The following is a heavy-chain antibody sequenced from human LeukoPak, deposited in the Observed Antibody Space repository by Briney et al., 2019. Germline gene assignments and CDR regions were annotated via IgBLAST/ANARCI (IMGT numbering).Heavy chain of an antibody. CDR3: VRDAIAAAGTGG. V-gene: IGHV1-2*02. D-gene: IGHD6-13*01. CDR2: INPKSGGT. J-gene: IGHJ4*02. CDR1: GYTFTDYY. Sequence: ASVKVSCKASGYTFTDYYMHWVRQAPGQGLEWMGWINPKSGGTNYAQNFQGRVTMTRDTSISTAYMELSGLRSEDRAVYYCVRDAIAAAGTGGWGQGTLVTVSS.